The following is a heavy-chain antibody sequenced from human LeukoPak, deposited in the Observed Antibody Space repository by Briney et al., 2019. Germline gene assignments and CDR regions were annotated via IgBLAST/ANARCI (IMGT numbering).Heavy chain of an antibody. J-gene: IGHJ4*02. CDR3: VQQAEGHFDY. D-gene: IGHD2-15*01. V-gene: IGHV4-31*03. CDR1: GGSISSGGYY. CDR2: IYYSGST. Sequence: PSQTLSPTCTVSGGSISSGGYYWSWIRQHPGKGLEWIGYIYYSGSTYYNPSLKSRVTISVDTSKNQFSLKLSSVTAADTAVYYCVQQAEGHFDYWGQGTLVTVSS.